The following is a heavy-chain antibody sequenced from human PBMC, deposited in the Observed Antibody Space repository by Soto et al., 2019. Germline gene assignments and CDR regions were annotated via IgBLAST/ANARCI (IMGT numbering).Heavy chain of an antibody. V-gene: IGHV3-74*01. Sequence: LXLSCAASGFTFSIYWMHWVRQAPGKGLVWVSRINSDGSSTSYADSVKGRFTISRDNAKNTLYLQMNSLRAEDTAVYYCARDYSSSWYWGPNDSWGQGTLVTVSS. CDR2: INSDGSST. D-gene: IGHD6-13*01. CDR1: GFTFSIYW. J-gene: IGHJ4*02. CDR3: ARDYSSSWYWGPNDS.